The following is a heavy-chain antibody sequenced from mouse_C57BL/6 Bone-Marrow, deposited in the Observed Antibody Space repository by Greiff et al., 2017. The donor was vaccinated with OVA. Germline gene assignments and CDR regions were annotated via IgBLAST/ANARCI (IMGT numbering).Heavy chain of an antibody. Sequence: QVHVKQPGAELVKPGASVKLSCKASGYTFTSYWMHWVKQRPGQGLEWIGMIHPNSGSTNYNEKFKSKATLTVDKSSSTAYMQLSSLTSEDSAVYYCAYYYGSSPWFAYWGQGTLVTVSA. D-gene: IGHD1-1*01. CDR2: IHPNSGST. J-gene: IGHJ3*01. CDR3: AYYYGSSPWFAY. V-gene: IGHV1-64*01. CDR1: GYTFTSYW.